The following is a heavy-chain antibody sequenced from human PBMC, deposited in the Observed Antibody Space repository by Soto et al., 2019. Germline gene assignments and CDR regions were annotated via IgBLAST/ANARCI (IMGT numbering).Heavy chain of an antibody. J-gene: IGHJ6*02. V-gene: IGHV6-1*01. CDR2: TYYRSKWYN. CDR1: GDSVSSNSAA. CDR3: AREVGKRPGYYYYYGMDV. D-gene: IGHD2-15*01. Sequence: QSQTLSLTCAISGDSVSSNSAAWNWIRQSPSRGLEWLGRTYYRSKWYNDYAVSVKSRITINPDTSKNQFSLQLNSVTPEDTAVYYCAREVGKRPGYYYYYGMDVWGQGTTVTVSS.